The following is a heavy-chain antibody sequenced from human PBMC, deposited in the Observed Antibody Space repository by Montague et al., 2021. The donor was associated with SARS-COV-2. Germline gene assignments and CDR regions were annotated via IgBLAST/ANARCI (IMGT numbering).Heavy chain of an antibody. D-gene: IGHD3-9*01. J-gene: IGHJ4*01. CDR2: INNDGSSR. Sequence: SLRLSCAASGFTFTHYWMHWVRQAPGKGLAWVARINNDGSSRIYADSVKGRFTISRDNAKNTVYLQMNSLKAEDTAVYFCARAPRPTLRNALSGFDSWGHGTLVTVSS. V-gene: IGHV3-74*01. CDR3: ARAPRPTLRNALSGFDS. CDR1: GFTFTHYW.